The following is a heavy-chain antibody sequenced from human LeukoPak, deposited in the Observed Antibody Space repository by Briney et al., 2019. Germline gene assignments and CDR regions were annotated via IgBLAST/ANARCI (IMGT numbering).Heavy chain of an antibody. D-gene: IGHD5-24*01. CDR1: GGSISDYY. CDR3: ARDWSTNFDP. Sequence: PSETLSLTCSVSGGSISDYYWSWIRQPPGKGLEWIGNIHHSGSTNYNPSLKSRVTISVDMSKNQFSMKLTSVTAADTAVYFCARDWSTNFDPWGQGTLVTVSS. J-gene: IGHJ5*02. CDR2: IHHSGST. V-gene: IGHV4-59*01.